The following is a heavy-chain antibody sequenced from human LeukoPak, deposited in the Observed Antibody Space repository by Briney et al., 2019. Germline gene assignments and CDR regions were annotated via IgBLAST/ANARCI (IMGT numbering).Heavy chain of an antibody. CDR1: GFTFSSYG. D-gene: IGHD7-27*01. Sequence: PGGSLRLSCIASGFTFSSYGMHWVRQTPGKGLEWVALISYDGSNKVYADSVKGRFTISRDNSKNTLSLQMNSLRAEDTALYYCAKDLGGTGSYFNYWGQGTLVTVSS. CDR2: ISYDGSNK. CDR3: AKDLGGTGSYFNY. J-gene: IGHJ4*02. V-gene: IGHV3-30*18.